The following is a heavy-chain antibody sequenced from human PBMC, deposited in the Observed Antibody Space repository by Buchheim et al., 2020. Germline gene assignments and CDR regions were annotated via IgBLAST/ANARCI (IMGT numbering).Heavy chain of an antibody. J-gene: IGHJ6*02. CDR1: GFTFSSYW. CDR2: INSDGSST. V-gene: IGHV3-74*01. Sequence: EVQLVESGGGLVQPGGSLRLSCAASGFTFSSYWMHWVRQAPGKGLVWVSRINSDGSSTSYADSVKGRFTISRDNAKNTLYLQMNSLRAEDTAVYYCARDHYKRDSSGYYLYYYYGMDVWGQGTT. CDR3: ARDHYKRDSSGYYLYYYYGMDV. D-gene: IGHD3-22*01.